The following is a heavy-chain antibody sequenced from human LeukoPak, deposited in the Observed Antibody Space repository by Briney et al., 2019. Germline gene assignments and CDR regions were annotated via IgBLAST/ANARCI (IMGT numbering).Heavy chain of an antibody. CDR2: IRDRDGST. D-gene: IGHD5-18*01. Sequence: PGGSLRLSCAASGFTFSNYAMNWVRQAPGKALEWVSAIRDRDGSTYYADSVKGRFTISRDNSNDMLYLQMNSLRAEDTAIYYCAKSRGGYSYGKVDYWGQGTLVTVSS. CDR1: GFTFSNYA. CDR3: AKSRGGYSYGKVDY. J-gene: IGHJ4*02. V-gene: IGHV3-23*01.